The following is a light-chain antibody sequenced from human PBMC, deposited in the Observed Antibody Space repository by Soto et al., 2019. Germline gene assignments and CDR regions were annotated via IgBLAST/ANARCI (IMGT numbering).Light chain of an antibody. CDR2: AAS. J-gene: IGKJ2*01. Sequence: DIQMTQSPASLSASVGDRVTITCRASQGISNHLAWYQQKPGKVPKLLIYAASTLQSGVPSRFSGSGSGTDFTLTISSLQHEDVATYYCQKYKSAPYIFGQGTKVDIK. CDR1: QGISNH. V-gene: IGKV1-27*01. CDR3: QKYKSAPYI.